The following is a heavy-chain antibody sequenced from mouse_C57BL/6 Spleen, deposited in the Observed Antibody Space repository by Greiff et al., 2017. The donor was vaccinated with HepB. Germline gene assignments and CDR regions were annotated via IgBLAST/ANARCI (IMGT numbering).Heavy chain of an antibody. Sequence: VKLQESGAELMKPGASVKLSCKATGYTFTGYWIEWVKQRPGHGLEWIGEILPGSGSTNYNEKFKGKATFTADTSSNTAYMQLSSLTTEDSAIYYCARRFYYYGSSSNYFDYWGQGTTLTVSS. CDR1: GYTFTGYW. CDR3: ARRFYYYGSSSNYFDY. V-gene: IGHV1-9*01. CDR2: ILPGSGST. D-gene: IGHD1-1*01. J-gene: IGHJ2*01.